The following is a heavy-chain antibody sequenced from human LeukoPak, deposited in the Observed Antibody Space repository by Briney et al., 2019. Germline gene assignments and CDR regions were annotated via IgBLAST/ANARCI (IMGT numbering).Heavy chain of an antibody. CDR3: ARDRTPISDRYDSSVGTNDY. D-gene: IGHD3-22*01. V-gene: IGHV1-46*01. J-gene: IGHJ4*02. Sequence: ASVKVSCKASGYIFTSYYIHWVRQAPGQGLEWVGIINPSGGNTNYAQKFQGRVTMTRDMSTSTVYMELSSLTSEDTAVYSCARDRTPISDRYDSSVGTNDYWGQGTLVTVSS. CDR1: GYIFTSYY. CDR2: INPSGGNT.